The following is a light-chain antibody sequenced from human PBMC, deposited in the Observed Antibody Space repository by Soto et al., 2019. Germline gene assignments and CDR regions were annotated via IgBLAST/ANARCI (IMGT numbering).Light chain of an antibody. J-gene: IGLJ1*01. V-gene: IGLV1-40*01. Sequence: QSVLTQSPSVSGAPGQRVTISCTGSSYNIGAGYDVHWYQQFPGKAPKLLIYANTDRPSGVPDRFSGSKSGTSASLAITGLQAEDEADYYCQSFDSSLSGSRVFGTGTKLTVL. CDR1: SYNIGAGYD. CDR3: QSFDSSLSGSRV. CDR2: ANT.